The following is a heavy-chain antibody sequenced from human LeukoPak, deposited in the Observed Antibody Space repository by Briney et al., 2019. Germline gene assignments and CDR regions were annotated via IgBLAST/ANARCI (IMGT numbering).Heavy chain of an antibody. V-gene: IGHV3-21*01. J-gene: IGHJ4*02. CDR2: ISSSSSYI. D-gene: IGHD4-17*01. CDR3: ARDRGVTTTDY. CDR1: GFTFSSYS. Sequence: GGSLRLSCAASGFTFSSYSMNWVHQAPGKGLEWVSSISSSSSYIYYADSVRGRFTISRDNAKNSLYLQMNSLRAEDTAVYYCARDRGVTTTDYWGQGTLVTVSS.